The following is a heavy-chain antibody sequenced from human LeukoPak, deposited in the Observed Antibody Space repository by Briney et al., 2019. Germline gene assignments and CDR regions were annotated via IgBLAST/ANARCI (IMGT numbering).Heavy chain of an antibody. V-gene: IGHV3-7*01. J-gene: IGHJ4*02. CDR1: GFTFSRYW. Sequence: GGSLRLSCAASGFTFSRYWMSWVRQAPGKGLEWVANIKQDGSGKYYVGSVKGRFTISRDNAQNSLYLQMNSLRAEDTAVYYCATAWPPDIAVALGLDYWGQGTLVTVSS. D-gene: IGHD6-19*01. CDR2: IKQDGSGK. CDR3: ATAWPPDIAVALGLDY.